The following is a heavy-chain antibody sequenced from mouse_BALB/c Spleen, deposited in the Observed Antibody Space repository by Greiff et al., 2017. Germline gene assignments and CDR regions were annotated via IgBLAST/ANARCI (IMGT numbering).Heavy chain of an antibody. J-gene: IGHJ4*01. CDR3: ACCARNPSYAMDY. CDR2: IYPGDGDT. Sequence: QVTLKESGPELVKPGASVKISCKASGYAFSSSWMNWVKQRPGQGLEWIGRIYPGDGDTNYNGKFKGKATLTADKSSSTAYMQLSSLTSVDSAVYFCACCARNPSYAMDYWGQGTSVTVSS. CDR1: GYAFSSSW. D-gene: IGHD6-1*01. V-gene: IGHV1-82*01.